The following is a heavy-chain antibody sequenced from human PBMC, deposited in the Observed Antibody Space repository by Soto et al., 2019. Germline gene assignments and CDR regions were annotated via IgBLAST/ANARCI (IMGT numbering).Heavy chain of an antibody. J-gene: IGHJ4*02. D-gene: IGHD5-12*01. CDR2: ISSNGGST. CDR3: VKEQRWLQVFDS. Sequence: LRLSCSASGFTFSSYAMHWVRQAPGKGLEYVSAISSNGGSTYYADSVKGRFTISRDNSKNTLYLQISSLRAEDTAVYYCVKEQRWLQVFDSWCQGTLVTVSS. CDR1: GFTFSSYA. V-gene: IGHV3-64D*08.